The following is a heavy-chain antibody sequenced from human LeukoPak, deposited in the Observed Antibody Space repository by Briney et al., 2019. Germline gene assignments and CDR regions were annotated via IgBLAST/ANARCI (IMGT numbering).Heavy chain of an antibody. V-gene: IGHV3-30*04. D-gene: IGHD6-19*01. J-gene: IGHJ4*02. Sequence: PGGSLRLSCAASGFTFSSYAMHWVRQAPGKGLEWVAVILYDGSNKYYADSVKDRFTISRDNSKNTLYLQMNSLRAEDTAVYYCARDVGGWYLDYWGQGTLVTVSS. CDR2: ILYDGSNK. CDR1: GFTFSSYA. CDR3: ARDVGGWYLDY.